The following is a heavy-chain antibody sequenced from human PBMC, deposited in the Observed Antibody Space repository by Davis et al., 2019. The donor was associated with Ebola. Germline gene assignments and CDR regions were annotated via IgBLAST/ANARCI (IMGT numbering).Heavy chain of an antibody. J-gene: IGHJ6*02. CDR1: GYTFTDYY. Sequence: ASVKVSCKTSGYTFTDYYLHWVRQAPGQGLAGLGWIKPYNGGTNYAQKFQDRVTMTSDTSITTAYMDLSSLKYDDTAIYYCARRFYYGMEIWGQGTTVAVSS. CDR2: IKPYNGGT. V-gene: IGHV1-2*02. CDR3: ARRFYYGMEI.